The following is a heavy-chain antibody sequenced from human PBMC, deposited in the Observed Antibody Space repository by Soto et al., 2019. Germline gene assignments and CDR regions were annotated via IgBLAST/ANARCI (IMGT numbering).Heavy chain of an antibody. CDR3: ARGHTDIVVVPAPFYFDY. CDR1: GGSFSGYY. D-gene: IGHD2-2*01. V-gene: IGHV4-34*01. CDR2: INHSGST. J-gene: IGHJ4*02. Sequence: SETLSLTCAVYGGSFSGYYWSWIRQPPGKGLEWIGEINHSGSTNYNPPLKSRVTISVDTSKNQFSLKLSSVTAADTAVYYCARGHTDIVVVPAPFYFDYWGQGTLVTVSS.